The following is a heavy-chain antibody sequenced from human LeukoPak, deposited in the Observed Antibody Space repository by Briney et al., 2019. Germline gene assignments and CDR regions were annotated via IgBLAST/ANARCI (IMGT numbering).Heavy chain of an antibody. V-gene: IGHV4-4*07. CDR1: GGSISSYY. CDR3: ARDLYDSSGYTEDWFDP. D-gene: IGHD3-22*01. Sequence: PSETLSLTCTVSGGSISSYYWSWIRQPAGQGLEWVGRIYISGSTNYNPSLKSRVTMSLDRFKNQFSLKLSSVTAADTAVYYCARDLYDSSGYTEDWFDPWGQGTLVTVSS. CDR2: IYISGST. J-gene: IGHJ5*02.